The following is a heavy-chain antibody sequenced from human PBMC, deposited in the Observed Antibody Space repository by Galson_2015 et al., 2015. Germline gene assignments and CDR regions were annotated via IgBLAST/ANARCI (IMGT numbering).Heavy chain of an antibody. D-gene: IGHD6-13*01. V-gene: IGHV3-15*01. Sequence: SLRLSCAASGFTFSNAWMSWVRQAPGKGLEWVGRIKSKTDGGTTDYAAPVKGRFTISRDDSKNTLYLQMNSLKTEDTAVYYCTTDLPRLAAAGTDAFDIWGQGTMVTVSS. J-gene: IGHJ3*02. CDR3: TTDLPRLAAAGTDAFDI. CDR1: GFTFSNAW. CDR2: IKSKTDGGTT.